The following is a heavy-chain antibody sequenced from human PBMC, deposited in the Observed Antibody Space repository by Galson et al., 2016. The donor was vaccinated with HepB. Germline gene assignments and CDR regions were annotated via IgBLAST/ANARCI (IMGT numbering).Heavy chain of an antibody. Sequence: SVKVSCKALGDSFTSYGVNWVRQAPGQGLEWMGWISPHNGDVKDAPNFQGRVTLTTDTSASTAFLELRSLRSDDTAVYFCAIDYLGSGRYLWGQGTLVTVSS. V-gene: IGHV1-18*01. CDR2: ISPHNGDV. D-gene: IGHD3-10*01. CDR1: GDSFTSYG. J-gene: IGHJ4*02. CDR3: AIDYLGSGRYL.